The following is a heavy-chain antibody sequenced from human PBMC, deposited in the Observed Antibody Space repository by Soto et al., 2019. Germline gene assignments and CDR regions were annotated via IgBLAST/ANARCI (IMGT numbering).Heavy chain of an antibody. D-gene: IGHD5-18*01. V-gene: IGHV3-30*18. Sequence: GGSLRLSCAASGFTFSSYGMHWVRQAPGKGLEWVAVISYDGSNKYYADSVKGRFTISRDNSKNTLYLQMNSLRAEDTAVYYCAKPRIQLWDYYYYGMDVWGQGTTVTVSS. J-gene: IGHJ6*02. CDR3: AKPRIQLWDYYYYGMDV. CDR1: GFTFSSYG. CDR2: ISYDGSNK.